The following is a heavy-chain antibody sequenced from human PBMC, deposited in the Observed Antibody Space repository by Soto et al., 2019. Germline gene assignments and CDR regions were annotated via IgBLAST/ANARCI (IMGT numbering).Heavy chain of an antibody. CDR2: IDPSDSYT. CDR1: GYSFTSYW. CDR3: ARGNGIAARDYYYYGMDV. J-gene: IGHJ6*02. V-gene: IGHV5-10-1*01. Sequence: PGESLKISCKGSGYSFTSYWISWVRQMPGKGLEWMGRIDPSDSYTNYSPSFQGHVTISADKSISTAYLQWSSLKASDTAMYYCARGNGIAARDYYYYGMDVWGQGTTVTVSS. D-gene: IGHD6-6*01.